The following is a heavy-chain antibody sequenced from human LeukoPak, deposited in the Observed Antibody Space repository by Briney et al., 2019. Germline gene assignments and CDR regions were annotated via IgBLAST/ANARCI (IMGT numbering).Heavy chain of an antibody. V-gene: IGHV3-48*02. CDR3: ARRVTTAYAY. CDR1: GFTFSSYS. D-gene: IGHD1-1*01. CDR2: ISSSSSSTI. Sequence: PGGSLRLSCAASGFTFSSYSMNWVRQAPGKGLEWVSYISSSSSSTIYYADSVKGRFTISRDNAKNSVYLQMNSLRDEDTAVYYCARRVTTAYAYWGQGTLVAVSS. J-gene: IGHJ4*02.